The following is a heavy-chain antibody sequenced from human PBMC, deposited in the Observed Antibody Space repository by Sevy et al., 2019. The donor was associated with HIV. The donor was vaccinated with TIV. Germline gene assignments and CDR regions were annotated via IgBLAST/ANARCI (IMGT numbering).Heavy chain of an antibody. J-gene: IGHJ5*01. D-gene: IGHD3-10*01. CDR2: ISYDGSRT. CDR3: TRVRGLLGWFDS. V-gene: IGHV3-30*04. Sequence: GESLKISCAASGFTFSDYTIHWVRQAPGKGLEWVSVISYDGSRTSYADSVKDRFTISRDNSKNTLFLQMNSLRAEDTAVYYCTRVRGLLGWFDSWGQGTLVTVSS. CDR1: GFTFSDYT.